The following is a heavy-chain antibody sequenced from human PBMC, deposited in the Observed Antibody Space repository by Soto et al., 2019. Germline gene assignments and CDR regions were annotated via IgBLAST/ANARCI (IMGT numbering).Heavy chain of an antibody. CDR2: IIPIFGTA. CDR3: ARVGGSEGYSYGPGFDY. J-gene: IGHJ4*02. Sequence: GASVKVSCKASGGTFSSYAISWVRQAPGQGLEWMGGIIPIFGTANYAQKFQGIVTITADESTSTAYMELSSLRSEDTAVYYCARVGGSEGYSYGPGFDYWGQGTLVTVSS. V-gene: IGHV1-69*13. CDR1: GGTFSSYA. D-gene: IGHD5-18*01.